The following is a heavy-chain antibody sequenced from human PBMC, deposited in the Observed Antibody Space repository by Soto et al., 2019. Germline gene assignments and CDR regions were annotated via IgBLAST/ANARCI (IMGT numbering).Heavy chain of an antibody. CDR2: IYYSGLT. J-gene: IGHJ4*02. Sequence: SETLSLTCTVSGGSMSSEGYYWSWIRQHPGKGLEWIGYIYYSGLTDYNPSLKSRLTISVDKSKNEFYLKMRSVTAEDTAVYYCAKGPYYYDSSGSLNYWGQGTLVTVSS. CDR1: GGSMSSEGYY. V-gene: IGHV4-31*03. D-gene: IGHD3-22*01. CDR3: AKGPYYYDSSGSLNY.